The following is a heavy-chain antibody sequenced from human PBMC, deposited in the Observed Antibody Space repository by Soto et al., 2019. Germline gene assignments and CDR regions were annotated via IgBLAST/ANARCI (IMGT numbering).Heavy chain of an antibody. CDR1: GCSFSSYA. CDR3: AKMRLGGSYYGIYYGSAFDI. D-gene: IGHD1-26*01. CDR2: FGDSGSKT. Sequence: EVQLFESGGALVQTGGSLRLSCAASGCSFSSYAMSWVRQAPGKGLEWVSGFGDSGSKTYYEDSVKGRFTISRDNSKNTLYLQMRSLRAEDTAVYYCAKMRLGGSYYGIYYGSAFDIWGKGTMVTVSS. V-gene: IGHV3-23*01. J-gene: IGHJ3*02.